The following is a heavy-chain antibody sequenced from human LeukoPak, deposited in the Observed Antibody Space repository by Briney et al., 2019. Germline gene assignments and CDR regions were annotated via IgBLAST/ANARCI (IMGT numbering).Heavy chain of an antibody. CDR1: GFTFSSNY. CDR3: ARDQTGTGFDY. CDR2: IYSGGST. J-gene: IGHJ4*02. D-gene: IGHD1-1*01. V-gene: IGHV3-53*01. Sequence: AGGSLRLSCAASGFTFSSNYMSWVRQAPGKGLEWVSVIYSGGSTYYADSVKGRFTISRDNSKNTLYLQMNSLRAEDTAVYYCARDQTGTGFDYWGQGTLVTVSS.